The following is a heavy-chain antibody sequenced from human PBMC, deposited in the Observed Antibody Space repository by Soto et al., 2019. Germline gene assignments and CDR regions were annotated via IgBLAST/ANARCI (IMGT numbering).Heavy chain of an antibody. CDR3: AHSWFGEFIPKSPNWFDP. CDR2: IYWDDDK. J-gene: IGHJ5*02. D-gene: IGHD3-10*01. CDR1: GFSLSTSGVG. Sequence: QITLKESGPTLVKPTQTLTLTCTFSGFSLSTSGVGVGWIRQPPGKALEWLALIYWDDDKRYSPSLKSRLTITKDTSKNPAVLTMTNMDPVDTATYYCAHSWFGEFIPKSPNWFDPWGQGTLVTVSS. V-gene: IGHV2-5*02.